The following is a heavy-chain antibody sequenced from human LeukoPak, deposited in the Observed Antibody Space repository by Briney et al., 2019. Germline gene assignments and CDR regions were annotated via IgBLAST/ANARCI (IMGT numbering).Heavy chain of an antibody. J-gene: IGHJ4*02. Sequence: GGSLRLSCAASGFTFSSYGMHWVRQAPGKGLEWVGRTRNKANSYSTEYAASVKGRFTISRDDSKNSVYLQMNSLRTEDTAVYYCTRAPGSYTSFDSWGQGTLVTVSS. V-gene: IGHV3-72*01. CDR3: TRAPGSYTSFDS. CDR2: TRNKANSYST. CDR1: GFTFSSYG. D-gene: IGHD2-2*02.